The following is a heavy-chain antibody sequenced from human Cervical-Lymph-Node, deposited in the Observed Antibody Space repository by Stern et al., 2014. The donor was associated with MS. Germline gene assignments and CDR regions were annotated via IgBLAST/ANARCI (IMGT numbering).Heavy chain of an antibody. Sequence: VQLGESGAEVKKPGSSVKVSCKASGYTFTSYYMHWVRQAPGQGLEWMGVIDPNGGSTSYAQKFQGRVTMTRDTSTSTVYTELSSLRSEDTAVYYCTRGPIFDYWGQGTLVTVSS. CDR3: TRGPIFDY. CDR2: IDPNGGST. CDR1: GYTFTSYY. V-gene: IGHV1-46*01. J-gene: IGHJ4*02.